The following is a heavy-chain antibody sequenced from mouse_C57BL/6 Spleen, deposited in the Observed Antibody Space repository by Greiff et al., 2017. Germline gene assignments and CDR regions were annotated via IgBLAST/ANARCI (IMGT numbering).Heavy chain of an antibody. Sequence: VQLKQSGPELVKPGASVKISCKASGYSFTDYNMNWVKQSNGKSLEWIGVINPNYGTTSYNQKFKGKATLTVDQSSSTAYMQLNSLTSEDSAGYYCARRGESWGPYAMDYWGQGTSVTVSS. CDR1: GYSFTDYN. D-gene: IGHD4-1*01. CDR2: INPNYGTT. J-gene: IGHJ4*01. V-gene: IGHV1-39*01. CDR3: ARRGESWGPYAMDY.